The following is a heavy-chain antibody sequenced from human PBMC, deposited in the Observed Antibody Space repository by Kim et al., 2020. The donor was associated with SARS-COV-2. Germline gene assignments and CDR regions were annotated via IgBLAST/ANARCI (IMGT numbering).Heavy chain of an antibody. CDR2: INSDGSFT. CDR3: ARSNHYASGSYAFDI. J-gene: IGHJ3*02. CDR1: EFTFSTSW. Sequence: GGSLRLSCAASEFTFSTSWMHWVRQAPGKGLVWVSSINSDGSFTYYADSVKGRFTISRDNAKNTLFLQMNSLRVEDTAVYYCARSNHYASGSYAFDIWGQGTVVTVSS. D-gene: IGHD3-10*01. V-gene: IGHV3-74*01.